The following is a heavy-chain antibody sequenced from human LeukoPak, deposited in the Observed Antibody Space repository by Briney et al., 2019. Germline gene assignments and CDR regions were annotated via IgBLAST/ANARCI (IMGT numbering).Heavy chain of an antibody. J-gene: IGHJ4*02. CDR2: ISSSNSYI. CDR3: ARGGLELDY. Sequence: GGSLRLSCAASGFTFSTYSMNWVRQAPGKGLEWVSSISSSNSYIYYADSMKGRLTISRDNAKNALYLQMNSLRAEDTAVYYCARGGLELDYWGQGTLVTVSS. V-gene: IGHV3-21*01. D-gene: IGHD1-7*01. CDR1: GFTFSTYS.